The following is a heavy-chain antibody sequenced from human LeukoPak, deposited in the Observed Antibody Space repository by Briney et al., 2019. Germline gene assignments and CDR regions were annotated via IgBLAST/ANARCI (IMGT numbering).Heavy chain of an antibody. D-gene: IGHD3-3*01. J-gene: IGHJ4*02. CDR3: AREGYDFWSGYSFDY. CDR1: GFTFSSYA. Sequence: PGGSLRLSCAASGFTFSSYAMHWVRQAPGKGLEWVAVISYDGSNKYYADSVKGRFTISRDNSENTLYLQMNSLRAEDTAVYYCAREGYDFWSGYSFDYWGQGTLVTVSS. CDR2: ISYDGSNK. V-gene: IGHV3-30*04.